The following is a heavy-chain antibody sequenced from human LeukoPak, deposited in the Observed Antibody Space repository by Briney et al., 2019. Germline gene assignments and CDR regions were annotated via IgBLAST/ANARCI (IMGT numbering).Heavy chain of an antibody. Sequence: GGSLRLSCAASGFTFSSYEMNWVRQAPGKGLEWVSYISSSGSTIYYADSVKGRFTISRDNAKNSLYLQMNSLRAEDTAVYYCARDPRKRLYFDLWGRGTLVTVTA. V-gene: IGHV3-48*03. CDR3: ARDPRKRLYFDL. D-gene: IGHD5-24*01. CDR1: GFTFSSYE. CDR2: ISSSGSTI. J-gene: IGHJ2*01.